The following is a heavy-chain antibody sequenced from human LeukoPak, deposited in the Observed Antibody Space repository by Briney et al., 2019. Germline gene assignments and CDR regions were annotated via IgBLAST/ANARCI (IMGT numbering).Heavy chain of an antibody. V-gene: IGHV4-4*07. CDR3: ARDRVYGGYSYGPPPSVDAFDI. D-gene: IGHD5-18*01. Sequence: SETLSLTCTVSGGSISSYYWSWIRQPAGKGLEWIGRIYTSGSTNCNPSLKSRVTMSVDTSKNQFSLKLSSVTAADTAVYYCARDRVYGGYSYGPPPSVDAFDIWGQGTMVTVSS. CDR2: IYTSGST. CDR1: GGSISSYY. J-gene: IGHJ3*02.